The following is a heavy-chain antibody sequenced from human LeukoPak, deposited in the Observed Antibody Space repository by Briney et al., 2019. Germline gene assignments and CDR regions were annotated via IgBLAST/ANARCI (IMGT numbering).Heavy chain of an antibody. D-gene: IGHD5-12*01. CDR1: GYTFTSYG. Sequence: ASVKVSCKASGYTFTSYGISWVRQAPGQGLEWMGWISAYNGNTNYAQKLQGRVTMTTDTSTSTAYMELSSLRSEDTAVYYCARRVLRRGYSGYGGLDYWGQGTLVAVSS. J-gene: IGHJ4*02. CDR3: ARRVLRRGYSGYGGLDY. CDR2: ISAYNGNT. V-gene: IGHV1-18*01.